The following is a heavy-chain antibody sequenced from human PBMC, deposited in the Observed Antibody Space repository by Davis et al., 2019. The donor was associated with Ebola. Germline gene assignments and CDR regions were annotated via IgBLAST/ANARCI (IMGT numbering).Heavy chain of an antibody. J-gene: IGHJ6*03. CDR2: INHSGST. CDR1: GGSLSGYY. Sequence: MPSETLSLTCAVYGGSLSGYYWCWIRQSPGKGLEWIGEINHSGSTNYNPSLKSRVTISVDTSKNQFSLKLSSVTAADTAVYYCARGGYYYSYMDVWGKGTTVTVSS. CDR3: ARGGYYYSYMDV. V-gene: IGHV4-34*01.